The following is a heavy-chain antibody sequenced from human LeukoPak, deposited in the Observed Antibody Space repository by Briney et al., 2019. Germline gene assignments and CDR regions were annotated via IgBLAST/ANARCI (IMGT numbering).Heavy chain of an antibody. CDR1: GSSLTELS. Sequence: ASVEVSCTVSGSSLTELSLYWVRQAPGKGLEWMGGFDVIDGETFYAQKFQGRVTMTEDSSADTAYMELRSLTSDDTALYYCAAGRPYSLLDYWGQGTLVTVSS. D-gene: IGHD5-18*01. CDR2: FDVIDGET. CDR3: AAGRPYSLLDY. J-gene: IGHJ4*02. V-gene: IGHV1-24*01.